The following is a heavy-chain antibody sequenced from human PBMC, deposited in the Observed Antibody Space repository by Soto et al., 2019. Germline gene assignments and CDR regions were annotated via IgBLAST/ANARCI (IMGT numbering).Heavy chain of an antibody. V-gene: IGHV3-74*01. CDR3: ARTSRLPFDY. CDR1: GFTFSNYW. D-gene: IGHD6-6*01. CDR2: INSDGSST. Sequence: EVQLVESGGGLVQPGGSLRLSCAASGFTFSNYWMHWVRQAPGKGLVWVSRINSDGSSTTYADSVKGRFTISRDNAKNTLYLQMNSLRAEDTAVYYCARTSRLPFDYWGQGTLVTVPS. J-gene: IGHJ4*02.